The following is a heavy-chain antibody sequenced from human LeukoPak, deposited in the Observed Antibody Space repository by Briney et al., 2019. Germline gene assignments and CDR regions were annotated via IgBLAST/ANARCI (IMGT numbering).Heavy chain of an antibody. D-gene: IGHD3-22*01. CDR2: ISSSSTYI. CDR3: ARVSYYDSSGYYSDAFDI. V-gene: IGHV3-21*01. Sequence: GGSLRLSCAASGFTLSSYSMNWVRQAPGKGLEWISSISSSSTYIYYADSVKGRFTISRDNAKNSLYLQMNSLRAEDTAVYYCARVSYYDSSGYYSDAFDIWGQGTMVTVSS. CDR1: GFTLSSYS. J-gene: IGHJ3*02.